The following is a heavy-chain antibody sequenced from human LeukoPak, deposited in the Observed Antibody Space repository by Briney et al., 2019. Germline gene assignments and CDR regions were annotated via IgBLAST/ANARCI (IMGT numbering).Heavy chain of an antibody. CDR2: ISSSSSYI. Sequence: GGSLRPSCAASGFTFRSYSMNWVRQAPGKGLEWVSSISSSSSYIYYADSVKGRFTISRDNAKNSLYLQMNSLRAEDTAVYYCARECRWIQLWGLTNDAFDIWGQGTMVTVSS. CDR1: GFTFRSYS. CDR3: ARECRWIQLWGLTNDAFDI. D-gene: IGHD5-18*01. V-gene: IGHV3-21*01. J-gene: IGHJ3*02.